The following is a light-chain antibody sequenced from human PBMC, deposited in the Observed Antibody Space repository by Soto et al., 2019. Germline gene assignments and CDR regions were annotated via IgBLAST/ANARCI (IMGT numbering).Light chain of an antibody. CDR3: RSYAGSNIYV. CDR2: AVS. Sequence: QSVLTQPASVSGSPGQSITISCSGTSSDIGSYNHVAWYQQFPGKSPKLMIYAVSDRPSGVSDRFSGSKSGITASLTISGLQTEDEADYYCRSYAGSNIYVFGSGTKDIVL. CDR1: SSDIGSYNH. V-gene: IGLV2-14*03. J-gene: IGLJ1*01.